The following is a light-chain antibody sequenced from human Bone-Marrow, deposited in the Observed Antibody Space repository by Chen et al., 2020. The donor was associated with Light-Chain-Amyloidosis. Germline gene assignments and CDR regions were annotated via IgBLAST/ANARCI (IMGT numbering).Light chain of an antibody. CDR3: QVWDRSSDRPV. CDR1: NIGSTS. V-gene: IGLV3-21*02. Sequence: YVLTQPSSVSVAPGQTATNACGGNNIGSTSVHWYQQTPGQAPLLVVYDDSVRPSGIPERLSGSNSGNTATLTISRVEAGDEADYYCQVWDRSSDRPVFGGGTKLTVL. CDR2: DDS. J-gene: IGLJ3*02.